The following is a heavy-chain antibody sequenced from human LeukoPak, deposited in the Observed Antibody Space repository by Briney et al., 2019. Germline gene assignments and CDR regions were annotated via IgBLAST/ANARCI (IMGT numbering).Heavy chain of an antibody. J-gene: IGHJ4*02. D-gene: IGHD2-2*01. Sequence: PSETLSLTCAVYGGSFSGYYWSWIRQPPGKGLEWIGEINHSGITNYNPSLKSRVTISVDTSKYQFSLKLSSVTAADTAVYYCARSFSCSSTSCPLDYWGQGTLVTVSS. V-gene: IGHV4-34*01. CDR1: GGSFSGYY. CDR2: INHSGIT. CDR3: ARSFSCSSTSCPLDY.